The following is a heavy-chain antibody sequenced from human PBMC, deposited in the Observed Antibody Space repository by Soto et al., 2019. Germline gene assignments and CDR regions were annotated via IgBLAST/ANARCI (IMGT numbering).Heavy chain of an antibody. CDR2: ISYDGSTQ. CDR3: HAPSDTFDI. V-gene: IGHV3-30-3*01. J-gene: IGHJ3*02. D-gene: IGHD2-2*01. CDR1: GLYFDTHA. Sequence: GGSLRLSCAASGLYFDTHAMQWVRQAPGKGLEWVAVISYDGSTQYHTDSVKDRFTISRDNSNNTLFLQMHSLRPEDTAVYFCHAPSDTFDIWGQGTMVTVS.